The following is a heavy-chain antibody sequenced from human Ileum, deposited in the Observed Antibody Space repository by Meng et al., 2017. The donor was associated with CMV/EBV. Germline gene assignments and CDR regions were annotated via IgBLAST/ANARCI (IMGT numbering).Heavy chain of an antibody. CDR3: ARGFYYYDTNTPEDY. CDR2: INPNSGGT. Sequence: ASVKVSCKTSGYTFTGYYMHWVRQAPGQGLEWMGCINPNSGGTNYAQKFQGRVTMTRDTSISTAYMGLSRLTSDDTAVYYCARGFYYYDTNTPEDYWGQGTLVTVSS. CDR1: GYTFTGYY. J-gene: IGHJ4*02. V-gene: IGHV1-2*02. D-gene: IGHD3-22*01.